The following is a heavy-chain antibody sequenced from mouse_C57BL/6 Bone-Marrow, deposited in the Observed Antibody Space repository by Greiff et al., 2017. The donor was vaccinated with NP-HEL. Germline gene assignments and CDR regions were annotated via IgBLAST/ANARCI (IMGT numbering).Heavy chain of an antibody. CDR2: IRNKANGYTT. J-gene: IGHJ4*01. V-gene: IGHV7-3*01. D-gene: IGHD2-4*01. Sequence: EVKLVESGGGLVQPGGSLSLSCAASGFTFTDYYMSWVRQPPGKALEWLVFIRNKANGYTTEYSASVKGRFTIYRDNSPSILYLHMNALKAEHSATSYCARSIYYDYAVDHFYGMDYWGQGTSVTVSS. CDR1: GFTFTDYY. CDR3: ARSIYYDYAVDHFYGMDY.